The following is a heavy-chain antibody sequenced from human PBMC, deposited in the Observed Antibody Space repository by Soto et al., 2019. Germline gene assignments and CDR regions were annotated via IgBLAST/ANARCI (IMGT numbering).Heavy chain of an antibody. CDR3: AKDDIAVAGTRAEYFQH. V-gene: IGHV3-30*18. J-gene: IGHJ1*01. D-gene: IGHD6-19*01. CDR1: GFTFSSYG. CDR2: ISYDGSNK. Sequence: QPGGSLRLSCAASGFTFSSYGMHWVRQAPGKGLEWVAVISYDGSNKYYADSVKGRFTISRDNSKNTLYLQMNSLRAEDTAVYYCAKDDIAVAGTRAEYFQHWGQGTLVTVSS.